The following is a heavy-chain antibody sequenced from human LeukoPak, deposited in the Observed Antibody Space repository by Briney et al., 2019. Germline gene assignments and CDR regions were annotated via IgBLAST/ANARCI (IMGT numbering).Heavy chain of an antibody. CDR2: IRYDGSNK. Sequence: PGGSLRLSCAASGFTFSSYGMHWVRQVPGKGLEWVAFIRYDGSNKYYADSVKGRFTISRDNSKNTLYLQMNSLRAEDTAVYYCAKDHIISSSSPGYWGQGTLVTVSS. J-gene: IGHJ4*02. D-gene: IGHD6-6*01. CDR1: GFTFSSYG. V-gene: IGHV3-30*02. CDR3: AKDHIISSSSPGY.